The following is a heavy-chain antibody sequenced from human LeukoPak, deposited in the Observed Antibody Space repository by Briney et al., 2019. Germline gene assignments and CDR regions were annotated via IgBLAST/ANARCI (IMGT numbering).Heavy chain of an antibody. CDR1: GFTFSSYA. J-gene: IGHJ4*02. Sequence: GGSLRLSCAASGFTFSSYAMSWVRQAPGKGLEWVSAISGSGGSTYYADSVKGRFTISRDNSKNPLHLQMNSLRAEDTAVYYCAKGIVNWGKYYFDYWGQGTLVTVSS. D-gene: IGHD7-27*01. CDR2: ISGSGGST. CDR3: AKGIVNWGKYYFDY. V-gene: IGHV3-23*01.